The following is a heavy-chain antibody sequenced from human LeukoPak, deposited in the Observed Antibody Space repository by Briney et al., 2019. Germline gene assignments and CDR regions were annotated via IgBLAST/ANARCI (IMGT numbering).Heavy chain of an antibody. Sequence: GASVKVSCKASGYTFTGYYMHWVRQAPGQGLEWMGRINPNSGGTNYAQKFQGRVTMTRDTSISTAYMELSGLRSDDTAVYYCARDRSGSSPFDYWGQGTLVTVSS. J-gene: IGHJ4*02. CDR2: INPNSGGT. CDR1: GYTFTGYY. V-gene: IGHV1-2*06. D-gene: IGHD6-6*01. CDR3: ARDRSGSSPFDY.